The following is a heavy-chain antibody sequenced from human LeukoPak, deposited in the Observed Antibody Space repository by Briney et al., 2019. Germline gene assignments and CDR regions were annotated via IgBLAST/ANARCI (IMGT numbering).Heavy chain of an antibody. Sequence: GESLKVSCKAFGYTFTGYYMHWARQAPGQGLEWMGWINPNSGGTNYAQKFQGRVTMTRDTSISTAYMELSRLRSDDTAVYYCARISGGDWFDPWGQGTLVTVSS. CDR2: INPNSGGT. D-gene: IGHD3-10*01. CDR1: GYTFTGYY. V-gene: IGHV1-2*02. CDR3: ARISGGDWFDP. J-gene: IGHJ5*02.